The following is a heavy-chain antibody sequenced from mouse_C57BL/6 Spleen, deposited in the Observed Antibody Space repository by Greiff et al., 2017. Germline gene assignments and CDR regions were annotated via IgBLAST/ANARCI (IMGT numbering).Heavy chain of an antibody. CDR3: ARGVITTVVARGYFDY. D-gene: IGHD1-1*01. V-gene: IGHV1-58*01. J-gene: IGHJ2*01. CDR1: GYTFTSYG. Sequence: VQLQQSGAELVRPGSSVKMSCKTSGYTFTSYGINWVKQRPGQGLEWIGYIYIGNGYTEYNEKFKGKATLTSDTSSSTAYMQLSSLTSEDSAIYFGARGVITTVVARGYFDYWGQGTTLTVSS. CDR2: IYIGNGYT.